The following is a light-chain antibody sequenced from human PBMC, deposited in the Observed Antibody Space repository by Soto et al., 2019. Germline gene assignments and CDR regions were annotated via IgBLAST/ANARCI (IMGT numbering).Light chain of an antibody. J-gene: IGKJ1*01. V-gene: IGKV2-28*01. CDR3: MQALQTWT. CDR2: LGS. CDR1: PSPLHSNGYND. Sequence: IGTSQAPLSLPVTTGVAASISCRSSPSPLHSNGYNDLDWDLQKPGQSPQLLIYLGSNRASGVPDRFSGSGSVTEFTLKISRVEGDDVGVYYCMQALQTWTFGQGTKVDIK.